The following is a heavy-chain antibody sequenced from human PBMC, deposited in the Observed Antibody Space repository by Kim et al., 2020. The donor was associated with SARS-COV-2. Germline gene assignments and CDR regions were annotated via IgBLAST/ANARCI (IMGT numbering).Heavy chain of an antibody. CDR1: GFTFSSYG. CDR2: ISYDGSNK. V-gene: IGHV3-30*18. D-gene: IGHD3-10*01. Sequence: GGSLRLSCAASGFTFSSYGMHWVRQAPGKGLEWVAVISYDGSNKYYADSVKGRFTISRDNSKNTLYLQMNSLRAEDTAVYYCAKGATIWFGSYYFDYWGQGTLVTVSS. CDR3: AKGATIWFGSYYFDY. J-gene: IGHJ4*02.